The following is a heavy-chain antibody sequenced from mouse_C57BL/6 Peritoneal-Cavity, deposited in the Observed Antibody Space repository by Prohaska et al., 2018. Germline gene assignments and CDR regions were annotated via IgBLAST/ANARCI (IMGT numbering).Heavy chain of an antibody. V-gene: IGHV11-2*01. CDR2: INSDGSAI. CDR1: GFTFSGFW. Sequence: EVQLLETGGGLVQPGGSRGRSCEGSGFTFSGFWMSWVRQTPGKTLECIGDINSDGSAINYSTSIKYRFTIFRDHDKRTLYPQLRTVRSDDTATYFCMRYGTYWYFAVWGTVTTVTVSS. D-gene: IGHD1-1*02. CDR3: MRYGTYWYFAV. J-gene: IGHJ1*03.